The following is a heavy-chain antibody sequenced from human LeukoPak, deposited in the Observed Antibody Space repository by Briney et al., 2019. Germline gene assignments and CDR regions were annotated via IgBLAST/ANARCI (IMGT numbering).Heavy chain of an antibody. CDR3: AKDPDAVTPVY. CDR2: ISSSSSTI. J-gene: IGHJ4*02. V-gene: IGHV3-48*01. Sequence: PGGSLRLSCAASGFTFSSYSMNWVRQAPGKGLEWVSYISSSSSTIYYADSVKGRFTISRDNSKNTLYLQMNSLRAEDTAVYYCAKDPDAVTPVYWGQGTLVTVSS. D-gene: IGHD4-17*01. CDR1: GFTFSSYS.